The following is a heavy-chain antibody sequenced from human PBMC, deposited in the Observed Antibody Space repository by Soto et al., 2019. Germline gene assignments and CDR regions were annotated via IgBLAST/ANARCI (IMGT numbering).Heavy chain of an antibody. CDR2: ISGSGGST. D-gene: IGHD4-4*01. Sequence: EVQLLESGGGLVQPGGSLRLSCAASGFTFNSYAMSWVRQAPGRGLEWISAISGSGGSTYYEDSVKGRFTISRDNSRNRVYLQMNSLRAEDTAVDYCAQGGADYTALDIWGQGTMVTVSS. J-gene: IGHJ3*02. V-gene: IGHV3-23*01. CDR3: AQGGADYTALDI. CDR1: GFTFNSYA.